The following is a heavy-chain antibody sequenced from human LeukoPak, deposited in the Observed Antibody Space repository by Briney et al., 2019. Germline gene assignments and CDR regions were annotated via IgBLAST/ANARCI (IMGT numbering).Heavy chain of an antibody. Sequence: AGGSLRLSCAASRVTFSSFSMNWVRQAPGKGLEWVSYISSSSSTIYYADSVKGRFTISRDNAKNSLYLQMNSLRAEDTAVYYCARDNRIDYDFWSGYPGGGNDYWGQGTLVTVSS. V-gene: IGHV3-48*01. CDR2: ISSSSSTI. CDR3: ARDNRIDYDFWSGYPGGGNDY. D-gene: IGHD3-3*01. CDR1: RVTFSSFS. J-gene: IGHJ4*02.